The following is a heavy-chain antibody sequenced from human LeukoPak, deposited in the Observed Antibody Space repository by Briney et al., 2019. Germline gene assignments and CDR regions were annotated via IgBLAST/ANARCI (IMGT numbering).Heavy chain of an antibody. V-gene: IGHV3-23*01. CDR2: IRSSGEST. J-gene: IGHJ4*02. D-gene: IGHD3-10*01. CDR3: AKEVRESAWFYFDY. CDR1: GFTFRTYA. Sequence: GGSLRLSCAASGFTFRTYAMSRVRQAPGKGLEWVSSIRSSGESTYYADSVKGRFTISRDNSRNTVFLQMKSLTAEDTAVYYCAKEVRESAWFYFDYWGQGTLATVSS.